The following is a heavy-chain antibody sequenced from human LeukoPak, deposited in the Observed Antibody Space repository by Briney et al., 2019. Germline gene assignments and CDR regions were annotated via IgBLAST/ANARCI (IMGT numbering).Heavy chain of an antibody. Sequence: GGSLRLSCAASDFTVSTNYMSWVRQAPGKGLEWVSVIYSGGSTYYADSVKGRFTISRDNSKNTLYLQINSLRAEDTAVYYCARDRPRAVWGQGTTVTVSS. V-gene: IGHV3-53*01. CDR2: IYSGGST. CDR3: ARDRPRAV. J-gene: IGHJ6*02. CDR1: DFTVSTNY.